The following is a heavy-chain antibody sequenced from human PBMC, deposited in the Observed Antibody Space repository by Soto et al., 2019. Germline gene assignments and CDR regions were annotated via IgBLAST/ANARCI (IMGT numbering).Heavy chain of an antibody. Sequence: SETLSLTCAVYGGSFSGYYWSWIRQPPGKGLEWIGEINHSGSTNYNPSLKSRVTISVDTSKNQFSLKLSSVTAADTAVYYCVSSPRPYFVSRPRPRGDVWGKGTTVTVSS. CDR3: VSSPRPYFVSRPRPRGDV. CDR1: GGSFSGYY. D-gene: IGHD3-10*01. J-gene: IGHJ6*04. CDR2: INHSGST. V-gene: IGHV4-34*01.